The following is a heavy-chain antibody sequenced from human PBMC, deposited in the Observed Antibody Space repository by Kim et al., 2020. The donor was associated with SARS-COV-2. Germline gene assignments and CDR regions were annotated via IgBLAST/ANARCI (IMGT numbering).Heavy chain of an antibody. Sequence: SETLSLTYTVSGGSISSSSYYWGWIRQPPGKGLEWIGSIYYSGSTYYNPSLKSRVTISVDTSKNQFSLKLSSVTAADTAVYYCARGGIVRELPDFDYWGQGTLVTVSS. D-gene: IGHD1-26*01. CDR1: GGSISSSSYY. CDR2: IYYSGST. V-gene: IGHV4-39*01. J-gene: IGHJ4*02. CDR3: ARGGIVRELPDFDY.